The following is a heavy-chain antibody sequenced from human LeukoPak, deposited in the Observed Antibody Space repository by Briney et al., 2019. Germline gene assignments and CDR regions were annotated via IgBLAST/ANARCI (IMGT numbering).Heavy chain of an antibody. V-gene: IGHV4-59*06. Sequence: SETLSLTCTVSGGSISSYYWSWIRQHPGKGLEWIGYIYYSGSTYYNPSLKSRVTISVDTSKNQFSLKLSSVTAADTAVYYCARVSPEVHYYYYGMDVWGQGTTVTVSS. CDR3: ARVSPEVHYYYYGMDV. CDR2: IYYSGST. D-gene: IGHD3-10*01. CDR1: GGSISSYY. J-gene: IGHJ6*02.